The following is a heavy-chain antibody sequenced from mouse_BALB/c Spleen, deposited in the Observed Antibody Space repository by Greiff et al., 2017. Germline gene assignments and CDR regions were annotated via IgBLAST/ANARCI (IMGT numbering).Heavy chain of an antibody. CDR2: ISSGGGST. J-gene: IGHJ4*01. CDR1: GFAFSSYD. Sequence: DVKLVESGGGLVKPGGSLKLSCAASGFAFSSYDMSWVRQTPEKRLEWVAYISSGGGSTYYPDTVKGRFTISRDNAKNTLYLQMSSLKSEDTAMYYCARQGVRDAMDYWGQGTSVTVSS. D-gene: IGHD2-14*01. V-gene: IGHV5-12-1*01. CDR3: ARQGVRDAMDY.